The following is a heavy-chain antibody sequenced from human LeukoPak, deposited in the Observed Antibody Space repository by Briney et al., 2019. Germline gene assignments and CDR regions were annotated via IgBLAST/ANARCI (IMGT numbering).Heavy chain of an antibody. J-gene: IGHJ4*02. D-gene: IGHD3-22*01. Sequence: GRSLRLSCAASGFTFDDYAMHWVRQALGKGLEWVSGISWNSGSIGYADSVKGRFTISRDNAKNSLYLQMNSLRAEDTALYYCAKATYYYDSSNLFDYWGQGTLVTVSS. CDR1: GFTFDDYA. V-gene: IGHV3-9*01. CDR2: ISWNSGSI. CDR3: AKATYYYDSSNLFDY.